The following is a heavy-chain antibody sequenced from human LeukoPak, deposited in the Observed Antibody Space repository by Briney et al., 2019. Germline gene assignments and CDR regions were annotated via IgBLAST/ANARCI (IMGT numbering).Heavy chain of an antibody. CDR3: ASITMVRGVIINDY. CDR2: IYHSGST. Sequence: SETLSLTCTVSGYSISSGYYWGWIRQPPGKGLEWIGSIYHSGSTYYNPSLKSRVTISVDTSKNQFSLKLSSVTAADTAVYYCASITMVRGVIINDYWGQGTLVTVSS. V-gene: IGHV4-38-2*02. J-gene: IGHJ4*02. D-gene: IGHD3-10*01. CDR1: GYSISSGYY.